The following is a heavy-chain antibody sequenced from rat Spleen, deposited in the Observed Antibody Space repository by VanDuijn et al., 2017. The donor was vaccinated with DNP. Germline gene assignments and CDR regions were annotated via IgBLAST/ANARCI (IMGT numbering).Heavy chain of an antibody. V-gene: IGHV5-25*01. CDR3: VRDPSYHYDGSYYSYFDS. Sequence: EVQLVDSGGGLVQPGRSLKLSCAASGFTFNNYYMAWIRQAPKKGLEWVATINTSGSRTYYPDSVKGLFTISRDSAKSSLYLQMNSLKSEDTATYYCVRDPSYHYDGSYYSYFDSWGQGVMVTVSS. CDR2: INTSGSRT. D-gene: IGHD1-12*02. J-gene: IGHJ2*01. CDR1: GFTFNNYY.